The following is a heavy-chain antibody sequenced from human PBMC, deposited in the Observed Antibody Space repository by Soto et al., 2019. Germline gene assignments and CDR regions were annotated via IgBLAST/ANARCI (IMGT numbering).Heavy chain of an antibody. Sequence: EVQLLESGGGLVQPGGSLRLSCAASGFTFSSYAMSWVRQAPGKGLEWVSGISGSGGSTYYADSVKGRSTISRDTSQNPLLLQTNSLRAEDTAVYYCAKKRGDNLGYDPMDVWGQATTVSGSS. V-gene: IGHV3-23*01. CDR3: AKKRGDNLGYDPMDV. J-gene: IGHJ6*02. CDR1: GFTFSSYA. CDR2: ISGSGGST. D-gene: IGHD1-1*01.